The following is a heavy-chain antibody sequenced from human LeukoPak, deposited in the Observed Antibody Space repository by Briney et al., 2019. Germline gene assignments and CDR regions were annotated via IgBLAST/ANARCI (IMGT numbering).Heavy chain of an antibody. Sequence: GGSLRLSCAASGFTFSSYWMSWIRQAPGKGLEWVSYISSSSSYTNYADSVKGRFTISRDNAKNSLYLQMNSLRAEDTAVYYCAREDTNYYDSSGYPDYWGQGTLVTVSS. V-gene: IGHV3-11*05. CDR2: ISSSSSYT. J-gene: IGHJ4*02. CDR1: GFTFSSYW. CDR3: AREDTNYYDSSGYPDY. D-gene: IGHD3-22*01.